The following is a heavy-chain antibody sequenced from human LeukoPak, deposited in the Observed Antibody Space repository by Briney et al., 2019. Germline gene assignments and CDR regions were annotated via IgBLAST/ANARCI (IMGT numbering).Heavy chain of an antibody. CDR2: INHSGST. V-gene: IGHV4-34*01. CDR3: ARGHSSGWYVSS. J-gene: IGHJ4*02. D-gene: IGHD6-19*01. Sequence: PSETLSLTCAVYGGSFSGYYWSWIRQPPGKGLEWIGGINHSGSTNYNPSLKSRVTISVDTSKNQFSLKLSSVTAADTAVYYCARGHSSGWYVSSWGQGTLVTVSS. CDR1: GGSFSGYY.